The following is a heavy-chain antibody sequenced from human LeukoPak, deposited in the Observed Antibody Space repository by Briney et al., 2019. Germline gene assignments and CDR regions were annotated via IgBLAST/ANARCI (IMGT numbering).Heavy chain of an antibody. J-gene: IGHJ1*01. CDR3: XXXXXXXXXXXXXX. V-gene: IGHV3-30*03. CDR1: GFTFSSYG. Sequence: GRSLRLSCAASGFTFSSYGIHWVRQAPGRGLEWVALISYDGSNKYYADSVKGRFTISRGNSKNTLYLQMNSLRAEDTAVYYCXXXXXXXXXXXXXXWG. CDR2: ISYDGSNK.